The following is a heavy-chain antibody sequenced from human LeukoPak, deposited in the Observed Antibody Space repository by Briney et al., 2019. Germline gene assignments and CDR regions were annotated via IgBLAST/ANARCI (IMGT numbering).Heavy chain of an antibody. CDR1: GFTFSNAW. D-gene: IGHD3-10*01. V-gene: IGHV3-23*01. CDR3: ANLGSGSQSSFDY. J-gene: IGHJ4*02. CDR2: ISGSGDST. Sequence: GGSLRLSCAASGFTFSNAWMSWVRQAPGKGLEWVSAISGSGDSTYYADSVKGRFTISRDNSKNTLYLQMNSLRAEDTAVYYCANLGSGSQSSFDYWGQGTLVTVSS.